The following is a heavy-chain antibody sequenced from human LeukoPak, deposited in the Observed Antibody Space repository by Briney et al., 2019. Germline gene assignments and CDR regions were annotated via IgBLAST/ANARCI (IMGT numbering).Heavy chain of an antibody. D-gene: IGHD6-19*01. V-gene: IGHV4-34*01. CDR3: ARGFPPGSGSRGSHAFDV. CDR2: INYGGST. Sequence: PSEILSLTCAVSEMSFSAYYWNWIRQSPGKGLEWIGEINYGGSTKYTPSLEGRGTILIDTSKNQFSLKLTSVTAADTAVYYCARGFPPGSGSRGSHAFDVWGQGTMVTVSS. CDR1: EMSFSAYY. J-gene: IGHJ3*01.